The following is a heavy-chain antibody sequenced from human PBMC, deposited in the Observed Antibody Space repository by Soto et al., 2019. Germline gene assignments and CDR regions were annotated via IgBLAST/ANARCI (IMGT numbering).Heavy chain of an antibody. CDR1: GGSIITSRYF. CDR3: ARHSSSWPSLDY. J-gene: IGHJ4*02. Sequence: PSETLCLTCTVTGGSIITSRYFWGWVRQPPGKALQWIGSVYYSGDTYSNPSLKSRVTISVDTSKNQFSLKLSSVTAADTAVYYCARHSSSWPSLDYWGQGTLVTVSS. CDR2: VYYSGDT. D-gene: IGHD6-13*01. V-gene: IGHV4-39*01.